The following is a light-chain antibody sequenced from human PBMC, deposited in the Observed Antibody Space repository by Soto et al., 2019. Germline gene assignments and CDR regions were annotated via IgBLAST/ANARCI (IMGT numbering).Light chain of an antibody. CDR3: QQYNNWPIT. CDR2: GAS. V-gene: IGKV3-15*01. CDR1: QSVSTN. J-gene: IGKJ5*01. Sequence: ETVMTQSPATLSVSPGERATLSCRASQSVSTNLAWYQHKPGQAPRLLISGASTRATGLPARFSGSGSGTEFTLTISSLQSEDFAVYYCQQYNNWPITFGQGTRLEIK.